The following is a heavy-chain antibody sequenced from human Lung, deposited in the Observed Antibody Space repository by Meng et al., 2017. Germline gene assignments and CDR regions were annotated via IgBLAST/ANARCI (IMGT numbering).Heavy chain of an antibody. Sequence: LGASGGGGAQPGRSVRLSWSALGFTFSSYAMHWVRQAPGKGLEWVAVISYDGSNKYYADSVKGRFTISRDNSKNTLYLQMNSLRAEDTAVYYCASGLDLFDYWGQGTLVTVSS. D-gene: IGHD6-19*01. V-gene: IGHV3-30*01. J-gene: IGHJ4*02. CDR1: GFTFSSYA. CDR2: ISYDGSNK. CDR3: ASGLDLFDY.